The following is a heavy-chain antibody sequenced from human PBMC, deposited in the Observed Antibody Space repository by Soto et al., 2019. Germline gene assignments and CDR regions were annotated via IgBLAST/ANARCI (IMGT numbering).Heavy chain of an antibody. J-gene: IGHJ5*02. Sequence: QVQLVQSGAEVKKPGASVKVSCKASGYTFTSYAMHWVRQAPVQRPEWMGWINAGNGNTKYSQKVQGRVTITRDTSASTAYMELSSRRSEDTAVYYCARARSTIFGVVIGWFDPWGQGTLVTVSS. D-gene: IGHD3-3*01. CDR1: GYTFTSYA. V-gene: IGHV1-3*01. CDR2: INAGNGNT. CDR3: ARARSTIFGVVIGWFDP.